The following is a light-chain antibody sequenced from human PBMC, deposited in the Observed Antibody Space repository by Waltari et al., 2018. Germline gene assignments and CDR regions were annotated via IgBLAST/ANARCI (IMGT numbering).Light chain of an antibody. J-gene: IGLJ1*01. CDR3: AAWDDSLNGYV. Sequence: QSVLTQPPSASGTPGQRVTISCSGSSSNIGSNTVNWYQQLPGTAPKLLISSNNQRPSGVPDRFSGSKSGTSASLAISGFQSEDEADYYCAAWDDSLNGYVFGTGTKVTVL. CDR2: SNN. V-gene: IGLV1-44*01. CDR1: SSNIGSNT.